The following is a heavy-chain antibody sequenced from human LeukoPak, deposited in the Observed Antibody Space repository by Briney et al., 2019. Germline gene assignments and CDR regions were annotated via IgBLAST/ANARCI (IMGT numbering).Heavy chain of an antibody. Sequence: GASVKVSCKASGYTFTSYGISWVRQAPGQGLEWMGWISAYNGNTDYAQKFQGRVTMTTDTSTNTAYMDLRSLRSDDTAVYYCARDNSVRDEAWWFNPWGQGTLVTVSS. J-gene: IGHJ5*02. CDR1: GYTFTSYG. V-gene: IGHV1-18*01. CDR3: ARDNSVRDEAWWFNP. CDR2: ISAYNGNT. D-gene: IGHD5-24*01.